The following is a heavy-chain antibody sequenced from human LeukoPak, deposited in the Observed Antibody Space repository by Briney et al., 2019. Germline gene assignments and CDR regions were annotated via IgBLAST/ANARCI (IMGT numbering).Heavy chain of an antibody. CDR1: GGFICSDGYY. J-gene: IGHJ6*03. V-gene: IGHV4-61*02. Sequence: SQTLSLTCTVSGGFICSDGYYWSWIRQPAGKGLEWIGRIYTSGSTNYNPSLKSRVTISVDTSKNQFSLKLSSVTAADTAVYYCARVGSGSSYYYYYYMDVWGKGTTVTV. CDR3: ARVGSGSSYYYYYYMDV. CDR2: IYTSGST. D-gene: IGHD3-10*01.